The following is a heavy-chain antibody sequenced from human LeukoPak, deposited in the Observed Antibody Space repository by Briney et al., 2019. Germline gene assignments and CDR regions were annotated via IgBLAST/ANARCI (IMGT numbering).Heavy chain of an antibody. V-gene: IGHV1-2*02. CDR1: GYTFSGNF. J-gene: IGHJ4*02. Sequence: GASVKVSCKASGYTFSGNFMHWVRQAPGQGLEWMGWINPNNGDTNYAQKFQGRVTMTRETSISTAYMGLTSLRSDDTAVYYCARTRGSHISMAYLDYWGQGTLVTVSS. D-gene: IGHD2/OR15-2a*01. CDR2: INPNNGDT. CDR3: ARTRGSHISMAYLDY.